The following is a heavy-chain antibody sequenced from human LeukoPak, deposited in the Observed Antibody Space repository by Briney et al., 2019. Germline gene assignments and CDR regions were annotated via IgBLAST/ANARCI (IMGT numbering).Heavy chain of an antibody. V-gene: IGHV4-39*01. D-gene: IGHD3-22*01. CDR3: ARGTYYYDSSGYFRY. CDR2: IYYSGST. CDR1: GDSISSRSYY. J-gene: IGHJ4*02. Sequence: SETLSLTCTVSGDSISSRSYYWGWIRQPPGKGLEWIGSIYYSGSTYYNPSLKSRVTISVNTSKNQFSLKLSSVTAADTAVYYCARGTYYYDSSGYFRYWGQGTLVTVSS.